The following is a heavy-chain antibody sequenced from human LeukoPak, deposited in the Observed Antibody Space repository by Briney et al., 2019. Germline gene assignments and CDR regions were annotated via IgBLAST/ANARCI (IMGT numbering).Heavy chain of an antibody. CDR2: ISGSGGST. V-gene: IGHV3-23*01. CDR1: GFTFSSYA. J-gene: IGHJ4*02. Sequence: GGSLRLSCAASGFTFSSYAMSWVRQAPGKGLEWVSVISGSGGSTYYADSVKGRFTISRDNSKNTLYLQMNSLRAEDTAVYYCARTTLYSGYDFSFDYWGQGTLVTVSS. D-gene: IGHD5-12*01. CDR3: ARTTLYSGYDFSFDY.